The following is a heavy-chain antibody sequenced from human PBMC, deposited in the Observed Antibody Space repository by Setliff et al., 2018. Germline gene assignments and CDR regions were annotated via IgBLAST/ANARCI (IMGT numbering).Heavy chain of an antibody. V-gene: IGHV4-34*01. CDR3: ARLSWDGLRYYGLDV. D-gene: IGHD3-10*01. CDR1: GGSFSTYF. J-gene: IGHJ6*02. CDR2: ISHSGST. Sequence: PSETLSLTCAVYGGSFSTYFWSWIRQPPGKGLEWIGEISHSGSTNYNPSLKSRVTMSVDTSKNQFSLNLNSVTAADTAVYYCARLSWDGLRYYGLDVWGQGATVTVSS.